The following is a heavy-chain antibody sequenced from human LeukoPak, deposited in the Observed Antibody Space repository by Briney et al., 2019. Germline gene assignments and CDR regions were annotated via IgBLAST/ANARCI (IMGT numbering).Heavy chain of an antibody. Sequence: SETLSLTCAVYGGSFSGYYWSWIRQPPGKGLEWIGEINHSGSTNYNPSLKSRVTISVDTSKNQFSLKLSSVTAADTAVYYCARGSIIWFGASTFDCWGQGTLVTVSS. D-gene: IGHD3-10*01. CDR2: INHSGST. CDR3: ARGSIIWFGASTFDC. CDR1: GGSFSGYY. V-gene: IGHV4-34*01. J-gene: IGHJ4*02.